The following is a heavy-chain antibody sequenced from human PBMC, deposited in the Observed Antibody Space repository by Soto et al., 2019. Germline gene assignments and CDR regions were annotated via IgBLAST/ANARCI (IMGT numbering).Heavy chain of an antibody. J-gene: IGHJ3*02. D-gene: IGHD3-16*01. Sequence: ASVKVSCKTSGHTFTNHGINWVRQAPGQGLEWMGWINPYNANTNYAQKLQGRVTMTTDTSTSTAYMDLRSLTSDDTAVYYCARDRVAGIWGDAFDIWGQGTMVTV. V-gene: IGHV1-18*04. CDR1: GHTFTNHG. CDR3: ARDRVAGIWGDAFDI. CDR2: INPYNANT.